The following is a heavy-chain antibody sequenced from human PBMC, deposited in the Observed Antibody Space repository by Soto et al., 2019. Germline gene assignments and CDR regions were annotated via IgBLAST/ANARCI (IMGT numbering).Heavy chain of an antibody. CDR3: ARDLDSSIDS. V-gene: IGHV3-74*01. J-gene: IGHJ4*02. Sequence: EVHLVESGGGLVQPGGSLRLSCAASGFTLSSYCMHWVRQDPGKGLVWVSGINGDGSGISYADSVKGRFTISTENAKNALYLQMDSPRVEDTAVYDCARDLDSSIDSWGQGTLVTVSS. CDR1: GFTLSSYC. CDR2: INGDGSGI. D-gene: IGHD1-1*01.